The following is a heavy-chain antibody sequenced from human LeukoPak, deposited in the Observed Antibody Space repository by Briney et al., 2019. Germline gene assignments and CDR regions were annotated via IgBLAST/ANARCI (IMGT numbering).Heavy chain of an antibody. CDR3: ARHLSGITGYTYGRGIDY. J-gene: IGHJ4*02. CDR2: IKKDGSEK. Sequence: GGSLRLSCAASGFTFSRYSMSWVGQAPGKGLEWVANIKKDGSEKYYVDSVKGRFTISRDNAKKSLYLQMNSLGAEDTAVYYCARHLSGITGYTYGRGIDYWGQGTLLTVSS. CDR1: GFTFSRYS. D-gene: IGHD5-18*01. V-gene: IGHV3-7*01.